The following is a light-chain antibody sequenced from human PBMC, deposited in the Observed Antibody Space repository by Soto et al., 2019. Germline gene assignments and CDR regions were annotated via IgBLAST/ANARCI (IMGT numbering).Light chain of an antibody. J-gene: IGLJ2*01. CDR2: GNM. Sequence: QSVLTQPPSVSGAPGQTVTISCTGSSSNIGADYDVHWYQQLPGTAPKLVIFGNMHRPSGVPDRFSGSKSGTSASLAITGLQSEDEADYYCQSYDSSLSARVFGGGTKLTVL. CDR3: QSYDSSLSARV. CDR1: SSNIGADYD. V-gene: IGLV1-40*01.